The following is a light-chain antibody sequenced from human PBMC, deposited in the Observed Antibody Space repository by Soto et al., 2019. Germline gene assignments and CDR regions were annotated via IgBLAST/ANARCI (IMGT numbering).Light chain of an antibody. J-gene: IGLJ1*01. CDR1: SSKIGAGYD. Sequence: QSVLTQPPSVSGAPGQRVTISCTGSSSKIGAGYDVHWYQQLPGTAPKLLIYGNSNRPSGVPDRFSGSESGTSASLAITGLQAEDEADYYCQSYDSSRSGSRVFGTGTKLTVL. CDR2: GNS. V-gene: IGLV1-40*01. CDR3: QSYDSSRSGSRV.